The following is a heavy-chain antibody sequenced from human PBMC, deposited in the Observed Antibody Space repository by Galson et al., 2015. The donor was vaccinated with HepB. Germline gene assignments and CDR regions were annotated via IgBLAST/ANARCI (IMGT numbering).Heavy chain of an antibody. J-gene: IGHJ2*01. D-gene: IGHD2-21*02. CDR3: ARTAILYGWYFDL. V-gene: IGHV4-28*01. Sequence: ETLSLTCAVSGYSISSSNWWGWIRQPPGKGLEWIGYIYYSGSTYYNPSLKSRVTMSVDTSKNQFSLKLSSVTAVDTAVYYCARTAILYGWYFDLWGRGTLVTVSS. CDR1: GYSISSSNW. CDR2: IYYSGST.